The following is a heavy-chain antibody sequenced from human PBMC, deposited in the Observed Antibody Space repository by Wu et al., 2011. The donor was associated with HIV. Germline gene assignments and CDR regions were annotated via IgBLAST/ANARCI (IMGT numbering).Heavy chain of an antibody. CDR2: IIPIFGTP. V-gene: IGHV1-69*15. CDR3: ARAYDLWSGSGYYYYMDV. J-gene: IGHJ6*03. D-gene: IGHD3-3*01. Sequence: VKKPGSSVRVACKASGGTFSNNAFSWVRQAPGQGLEWMGRIIPIFGTPKYAQKFQGRVTITADESTSTAYMELSSLRSDDTAVYYCARAYDLWSGSGYYYYMDVWGKGTTVSVSS. CDR1: GGTFSNNA.